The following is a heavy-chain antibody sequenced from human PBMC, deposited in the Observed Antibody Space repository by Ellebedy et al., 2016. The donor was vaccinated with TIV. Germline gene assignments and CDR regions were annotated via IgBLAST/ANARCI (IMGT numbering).Heavy chain of an antibody. V-gene: IGHV4-39*07. Sequence: SETLSLTXTLSGDSVTNSAYYWSWIRQPPGKGLEWIGSIHYSGSAYYNPSLKSRVTASVDTSKNQFSLRLRYVTAADTAMYYCARDTSGTTRNWFDPWGQGALDTVSS. J-gene: IGHJ5*02. D-gene: IGHD1-1*01. CDR1: GDSVTNSAYY. CDR2: IHYSGSA. CDR3: ARDTSGTTRNWFDP.